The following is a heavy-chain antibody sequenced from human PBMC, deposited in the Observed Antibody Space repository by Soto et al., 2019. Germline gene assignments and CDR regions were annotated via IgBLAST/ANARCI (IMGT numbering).Heavy chain of an antibody. CDR2: IYYSGRT. J-gene: IGHJ4*02. CDR1: GGSISSYY. V-gene: IGHV4-59*08. D-gene: IGHD6-13*01. CDR3: ARKLIVVAGTYFDY. Sequence: QVQLQESGPGLVKPSETLSLTCTVSGGSISSYYWSWIRQPPGKGLEWIGYIYYSGRTNYNPSLHSLLAISVDTSKHQSALKLSSVTAADTAVYYCARKLIVVAGTYFDYLGQGTLVTVSS.